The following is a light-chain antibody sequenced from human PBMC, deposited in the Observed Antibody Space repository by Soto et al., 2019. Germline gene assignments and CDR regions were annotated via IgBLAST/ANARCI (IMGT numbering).Light chain of an antibody. CDR1: QSIRSER. CDR3: QRYNNWPLT. Sequence: EIVLTQSPDTLSLSPGERATLSCRASQSIRSERLAWYQQKPGQAPRLVIFDASNRASGMPERFSGSGSGTDFTLTINSLQSEDFAIYYCQRYNNWPLTFGGGTKVESK. J-gene: IGKJ4*01. CDR2: DAS. V-gene: IGKV3D-15*01.